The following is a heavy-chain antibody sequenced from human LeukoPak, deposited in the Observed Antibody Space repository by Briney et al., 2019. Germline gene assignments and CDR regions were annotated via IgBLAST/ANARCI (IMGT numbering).Heavy chain of an antibody. CDR2: IKYDGSDK. CDR3: SRDPRHNDY. V-gene: IGHV3-7*03. Sequence: GGSLRLSCAASGFTFSSYWMSWVRQAPGKGLEWVATIKYDGSDKYYVDSVKGRFTISRDNAKNSLYLHMNSLTVEDTAVYYCSRDPRHNDYWGQGTLVTVSS. CDR1: GFTFSSYW. J-gene: IGHJ4*02.